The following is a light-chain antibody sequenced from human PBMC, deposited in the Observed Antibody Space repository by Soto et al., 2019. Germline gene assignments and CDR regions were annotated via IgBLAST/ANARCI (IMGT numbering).Light chain of an antibody. J-gene: IGKJ5*01. CDR1: QDISVY. CDR3: QKFNTAPLT. CDR2: SAS. V-gene: IGKV1-27*01. Sequence: DIQMTQSPSALSASVGDRVTITSRASQDISVYLAWYQQKPGKVPKLLIYSASTLQSGVPSRFSGSGSGTDFTLTISSLQPEDVATYYCQKFNTAPLTFGQGTRLEIK.